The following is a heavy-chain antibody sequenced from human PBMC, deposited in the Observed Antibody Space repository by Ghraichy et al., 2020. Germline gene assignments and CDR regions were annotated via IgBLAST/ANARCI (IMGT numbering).Heavy chain of an antibody. CDR3: ARSGYSSGWYSAY. J-gene: IGHJ4*02. Sequence: ESLNISCAVYGGSFSGYYWSWIRQPPGKGLEWIGEINHSGSTNYNPSLKSRVTISVDTSKNQFSLKLSSVTAADTAVYYCARSGYSSGWYSAYWGQGTLVTVSS. D-gene: IGHD6-19*01. V-gene: IGHV4-34*01. CDR1: GGSFSGYY. CDR2: INHSGST.